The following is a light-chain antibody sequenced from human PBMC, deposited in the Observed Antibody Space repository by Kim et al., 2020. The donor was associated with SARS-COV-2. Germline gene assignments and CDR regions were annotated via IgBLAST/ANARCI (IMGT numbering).Light chain of an antibody. J-gene: IGLJ3*02. CDR1: SLRSYY. CDR2: GKN. Sequence: SSELTQDPAVSVALGQTVRITCQGDSLRSYYASWYQQKPGQAPVLVIYGKNNRPSGIPDRFSGSSSGNTASWTITGAQAVDEADYYCNSRDSSGNHMVFG. V-gene: IGLV3-19*01. CDR3: NSRDSSGNHMV.